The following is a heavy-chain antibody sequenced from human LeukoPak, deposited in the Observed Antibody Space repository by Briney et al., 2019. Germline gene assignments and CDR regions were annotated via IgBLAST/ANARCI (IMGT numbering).Heavy chain of an antibody. J-gene: IGHJ6*02. V-gene: IGHV3-33*01. CDR1: GFTFSSYG. D-gene: IGHD6-19*01. CDR2: IWYDGSNK. CDR3: AVADGGMDV. Sequence: GGSLRLSCAASGFTFSSYGMHWVRQAPGKGLEWVAVIWYDGSNKYYADSVKGRFTNSRDNSKNTLYLQMNSLRAEDTAVYYCAVADGGMDVWGQGTTVTVSS.